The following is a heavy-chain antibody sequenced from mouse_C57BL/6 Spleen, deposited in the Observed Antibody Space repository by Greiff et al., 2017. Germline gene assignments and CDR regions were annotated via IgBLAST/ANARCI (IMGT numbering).Heavy chain of an antibody. CDR2: IYPGSGST. CDR1: GYTFTSYW. D-gene: IGHD2-1*01. CDR3: ASSTMVTTGAMDY. V-gene: IGHV1-55*01. J-gene: IGHJ4*01. Sequence: QVQLQQSGAELVKPGASVKMSCKASGYTFTSYWITWVKQRPGQGLEWIGDIYPGSGSTNYNEKFKSKATLTVDTSSSTAYMQLSSLTSEDSAVYYCASSTMVTTGAMDYWGQGTSVTVSS.